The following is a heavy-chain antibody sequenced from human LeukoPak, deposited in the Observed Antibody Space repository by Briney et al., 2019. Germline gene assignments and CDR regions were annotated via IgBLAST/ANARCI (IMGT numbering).Heavy chain of an antibody. V-gene: IGHV3-23*01. CDR1: GFTFSSYA. J-gene: IGHJ4*02. D-gene: IGHD3-10*01. CDR2: ISGSGGST. Sequence: GGSLRLSCAASGFTFSSYAMSWVRQAPGKGLEWVSAISGSGGSTYYADSVKGRFTISRDNSKNTLYLQMNSLRAEDTAVYYCAKDLYGSGRVRATAELDYWGQGTLVTVSS. CDR3: AKDLYGSGRVRATAELDY.